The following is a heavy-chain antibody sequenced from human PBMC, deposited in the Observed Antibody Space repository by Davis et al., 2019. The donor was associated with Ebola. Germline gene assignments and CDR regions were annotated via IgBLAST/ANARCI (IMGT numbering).Heavy chain of an antibody. V-gene: IGHV3-21*04. CDR3: AKSGLSFGVVKYHYGMDV. CDR1: GFTFSNHW. CDR2: ISSSSSYI. D-gene: IGHD3-3*01. Sequence: GGSLRLSCAASGFTFSNHWMHWIRQAPGKGLVWVSSISSSSSYIYYADSVKGRFTISRDNAKNSLYLQMNSLRAEDTAVYYCAKSGLSFGVVKYHYGMDVWGKGTTVTVSS. J-gene: IGHJ6*04.